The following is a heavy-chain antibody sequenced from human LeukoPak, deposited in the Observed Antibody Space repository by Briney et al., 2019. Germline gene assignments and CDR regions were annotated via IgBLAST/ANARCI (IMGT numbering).Heavy chain of an antibody. CDR3: AKIDGGYNSRPPSFDY. D-gene: IGHD5-24*01. Sequence: PGGSLRLSCAASGFTFSSYAMSWVRQAPGKGLEWVSAISGSGGSTYYADSVKGRFTISRDNSKNTLYLQMNSLRAEDTAVYYCAKIDGGYNSRPPSFDYWGQGTLVTVSS. CDR1: GFTFSSYA. J-gene: IGHJ4*02. CDR2: ISGSGGST. V-gene: IGHV3-23*01.